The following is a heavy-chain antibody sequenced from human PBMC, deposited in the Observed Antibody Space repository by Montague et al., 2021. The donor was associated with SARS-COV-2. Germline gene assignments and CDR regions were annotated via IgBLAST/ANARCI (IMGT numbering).Heavy chain of an antibody. J-gene: IGHJ4*02. CDR2: VSDSGNT. CDR3: ARSYSYAFGV. D-gene: IGHD3-16*01. CDR1: GASMSNYH. Sequence: SETLSLTCSVSGASMSNYHWGWIRRPPGKGLEWIGYVSDSGNTEYNPSLKSRVAISVDTSKNQFSLKLTSATAADTATYYCARSYSYAFGVWGQGTLVTVSS. V-gene: IGHV4-59*13.